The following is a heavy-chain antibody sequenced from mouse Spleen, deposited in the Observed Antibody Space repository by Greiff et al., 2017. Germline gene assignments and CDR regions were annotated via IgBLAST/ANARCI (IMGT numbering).Heavy chain of an antibody. J-gene: IGHJ4*01. CDR2: SRNKANDYTT. CDR3: ARGYGSSYDAMDY. CDR1: GFTFSDFY. Sequence: EVKVVESGGGLVQPGGSLRLSCATSGFTFSDFYMEWVRQPPGKRLEWIAASRNKANDYTTEYSASVKGRFIVSRDTSQSILYLQMNALRAEDTAIYYCARGYGSSYDAMDYWGQGTSVTVSS. D-gene: IGHD1-1*01. V-gene: IGHV7-1*02.